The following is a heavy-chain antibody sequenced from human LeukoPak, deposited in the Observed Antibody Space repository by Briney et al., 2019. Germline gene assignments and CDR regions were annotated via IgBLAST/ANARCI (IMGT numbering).Heavy chain of an antibody. V-gene: IGHV3-21*01. J-gene: IGHJ6*04. D-gene: IGHD3-10*01. CDR1: GFIFSTYS. CDR3: ARDYYGSVDV. CDR2: ISSSSDYI. Sequence: PGGSLRLSCAASGFIFSTYSMNWVRQAPGKGLEWVSCISSSSDYIFYADSVRGRFTISRDNAKNTLYLQMNSLRAEDTAVYYCARDYYGSVDVWGKGTTVTISS.